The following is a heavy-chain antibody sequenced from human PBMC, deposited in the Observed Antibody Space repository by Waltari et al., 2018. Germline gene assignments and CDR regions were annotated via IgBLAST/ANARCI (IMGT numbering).Heavy chain of an antibody. CDR2: IYWDDDK. Sequence: QVTLKESGPTLVKPTQTLTLTCTLSGFPLRASEVAVAWIRQSPGKALEWLALIYWDDDKRYSPSLKSRLTVTRDTSKNQVVLTMTNMDPVDTATYYCALQNYDFWSWGQGILVTVSS. V-gene: IGHV2-5*02. J-gene: IGHJ4*02. D-gene: IGHD3-3*01. CDR1: GFPLRASEVA. CDR3: ALQNYDFWS.